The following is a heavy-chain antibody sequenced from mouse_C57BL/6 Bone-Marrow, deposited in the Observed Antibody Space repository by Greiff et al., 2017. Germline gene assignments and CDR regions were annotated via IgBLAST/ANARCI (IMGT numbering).Heavy chain of an antibody. V-gene: IGHV1-64*01. Sequence: QVQLKQPGAELVKPGASVKLSCKASGYTFTSYWMHWVKQRPGQGLEWIGMIHPTSGSTNYNEKFKSKATLTVDKSSSTAYMQLSSLTSEDSAVYYCARRQLRPRGDYFDYWGQGTTLTGSS. CDR1: GYTFTSYW. D-gene: IGHD3-2*02. CDR2: IHPTSGST. CDR3: ARRQLRPRGDYFDY. J-gene: IGHJ2*01.